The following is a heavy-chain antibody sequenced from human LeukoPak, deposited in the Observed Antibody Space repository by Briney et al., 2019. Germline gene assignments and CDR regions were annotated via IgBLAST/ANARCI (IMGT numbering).Heavy chain of an antibody. V-gene: IGHV4-4*07. J-gene: IGHJ4*02. D-gene: IGHD6-19*01. CDR1: GGSISSYY. CDR2: IYTSGST. CDR3: AREWIAVAGTVTFDY. Sequence: SETLSLTCTVSGGSISSYYWSWIRQPAGKGLEWIGRIYTSGSTNYNPSLKGRVTISVDKSKNQFSLKLSSVTAADTAVYYCAREWIAVAGTVTFDYWGQGTLVTVSS.